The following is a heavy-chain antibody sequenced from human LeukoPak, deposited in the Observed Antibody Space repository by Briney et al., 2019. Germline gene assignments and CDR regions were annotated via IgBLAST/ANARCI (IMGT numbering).Heavy chain of an antibody. V-gene: IGHV3-74*01. CDR3: VAFYETC. D-gene: IGHD2/OR15-2a*01. CDR2: INSDGSWT. J-gene: IGHJ4*02. CDR1: GTYW. Sequence: GGSLRLSCAASGTYWMHWVRQAPGKGLVWVSHINSDGSWTGYADSVKGRFTISKDNAKNTVSLQMNNLRAEDTAVYYCVAFYETCWGRGTLVTVSS.